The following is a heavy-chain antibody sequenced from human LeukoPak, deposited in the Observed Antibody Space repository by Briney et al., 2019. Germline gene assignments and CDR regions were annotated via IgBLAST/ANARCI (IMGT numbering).Heavy chain of an antibody. D-gene: IGHD3-16*02. J-gene: IGHJ4*02. V-gene: IGHV1-2*06. Sequence: ASVKVSCKASGYTFTGYYMHWVRQAPGQGLEWMGRINPNSGGTNCAQKFQGRVTMTRDTSISAAYMELSRLRSDDTAVYYCASRSDDYVWGSYRLEPRGWDYWGQGTLVTVSS. CDR1: GYTFTGYY. CDR3: ASRSDDYVWGSYRLEPRGWDY. CDR2: INPNSGGT.